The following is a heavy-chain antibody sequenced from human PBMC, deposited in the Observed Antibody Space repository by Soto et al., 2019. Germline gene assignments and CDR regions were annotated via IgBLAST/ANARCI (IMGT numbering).Heavy chain of an antibody. CDR3: ARDPGYCGGDCGFDP. Sequence: QVQLVQSGAEVKKPGASVKVSCKASGYTFTSYGISWVRQAPGQGLEWMGWISAYKGNTNYAQKLQGRVTMTTDTATSTAYMELRSLRSADTAVYYCARDPGYCGGDCGFDPWGQGTLVTVSS. J-gene: IGHJ5*02. D-gene: IGHD2-21*02. CDR2: ISAYKGNT. CDR1: GYTFTSYG. V-gene: IGHV1-18*01.